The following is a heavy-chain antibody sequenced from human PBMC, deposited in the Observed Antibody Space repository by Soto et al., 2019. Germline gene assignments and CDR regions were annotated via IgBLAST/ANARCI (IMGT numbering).Heavy chain of an antibody. CDR2: IYYSDST. CDR3: AKDRIAAAGPIDY. Sequence: PSETMSLTCTVSGGSISSYYWSWIRQPPGKGLQYIGYIYYSDSTNYNPSLNSRVTISVDTSKNQFSLKLSSVTAADTAVYYCAKDRIAAAGPIDYWGQGTLVTVSS. CDR1: GGSISSYY. J-gene: IGHJ4*02. D-gene: IGHD6-13*01. V-gene: IGHV4-59*12.